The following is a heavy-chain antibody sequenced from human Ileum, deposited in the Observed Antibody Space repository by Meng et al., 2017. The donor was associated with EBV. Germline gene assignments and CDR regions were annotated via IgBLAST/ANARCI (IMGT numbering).Heavy chain of an antibody. CDR1: GGSISSSNW. V-gene: IGHV4-4*02. Sequence: QVQLKESGPRLVKPSGTLSLTWAVSGGSISSSNWWSWVRQAPGKGLEWIGEIHHTESTNYNPSLKSRVTISVDKSKNQFSLKLGSVTAADTAVYYCARESYSDSSGYYSLDYWGQGSLVTVSS. D-gene: IGHD3-22*01. CDR2: IHHTEST. J-gene: IGHJ4*02. CDR3: ARESYSDSSGYYSLDY.